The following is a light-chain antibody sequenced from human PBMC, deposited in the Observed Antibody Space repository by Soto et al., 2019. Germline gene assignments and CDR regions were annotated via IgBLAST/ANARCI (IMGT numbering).Light chain of an antibody. V-gene: IGKV1-39*01. J-gene: IGKJ5*01. CDR3: QQSYSTPIT. Sequence: DIQMTQSPSSLSASVGDRVTITCRASQGISSYLSWYQQKPGKAPKFLIYAASSLQRGVPSRFSGSGSGTDFTLTISSLQPGDFATYYCQQSYSTPITFGQRTRLE. CDR2: AAS. CDR1: QGISSY.